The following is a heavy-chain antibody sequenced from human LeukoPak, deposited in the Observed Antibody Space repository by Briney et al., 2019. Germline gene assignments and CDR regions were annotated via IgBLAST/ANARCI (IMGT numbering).Heavy chain of an antibody. D-gene: IGHD5-24*01. J-gene: IGHJ5*02. CDR2: ISVGGTIT. CDR3: AREAYGSNSQLDT. Sequence: PGGSLRLSCAVTGFSVSSYEMNWVRQAPGKGLEWLSHISVGGTITYYAGSVKGRFAISRDTANNSLYLQLNSLRVEDSGVFCAREAYGSNSQLDTWGQGTRVTVSS. CDR1: GFSVSSYE. V-gene: IGHV3-48*03.